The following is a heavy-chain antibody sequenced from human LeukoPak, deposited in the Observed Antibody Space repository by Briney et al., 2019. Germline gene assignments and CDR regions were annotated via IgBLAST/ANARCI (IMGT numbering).Heavy chain of an antibody. J-gene: IGHJ4*02. Sequence: ASVKVSCKASGYTFTSYYMHWVRQAPGQGLEWMGIINPSDGSTSYAQKFQGRVTMTRDTSTSTVYMELSSLRSEDTAVYYCAGEEDGSSTSMPPGYFDYWGQGTLVTVSS. D-gene: IGHD2-2*01. V-gene: IGHV1-46*01. CDR1: GYTFTSYY. CDR3: AGEEDGSSTSMPPGYFDY. CDR2: INPSDGST.